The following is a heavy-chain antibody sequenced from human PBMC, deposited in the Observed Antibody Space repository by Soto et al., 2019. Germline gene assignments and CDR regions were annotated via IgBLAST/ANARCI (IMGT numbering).Heavy chain of an antibody. CDR2: IYHGGTT. D-gene: IGHD6-19*01. Sequence: SETLSLTCTVSGDSISSGSYWGGIRQPPWEGPEWIASIYHGGTTFYNPSLKSRISISVDTSKNQFSLRLTSVTAADTATYYCARVHVMVVAGSTFDYWGRGTLVTVSS. V-gene: IGHV4-38-2*02. J-gene: IGHJ4*03. CDR3: ARVHVMVVAGSTFDY. CDR1: GDSISSGSY.